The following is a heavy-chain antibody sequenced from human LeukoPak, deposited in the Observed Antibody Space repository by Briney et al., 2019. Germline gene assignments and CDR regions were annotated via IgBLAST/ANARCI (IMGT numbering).Heavy chain of an antibody. CDR3: ARQVLGPFMTYYFDY. Sequence: PSETLSLTCTVSGGSISSSSYYWGWIRQPPGKGLEWIGSIYYSGSTYYNPSLKSRVTISVDTSKNQFSLKLSSVTAADTAVYYCARQVLGPFMTYYFDYWGQGTLVTVSS. CDR2: IYYSGST. D-gene: IGHD3-16*01. J-gene: IGHJ4*02. CDR1: GGSISSSSYY. V-gene: IGHV4-39*01.